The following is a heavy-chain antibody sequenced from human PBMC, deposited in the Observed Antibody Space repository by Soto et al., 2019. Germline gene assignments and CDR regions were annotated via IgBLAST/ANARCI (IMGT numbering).Heavy chain of an antibody. V-gene: IGHV3-23*01. CDR2: ISESGDKL. CDR3: APGSSGTGGEDC. Sequence: EVHLLQSGGGLAQPGGSLRLSCAASGFTFMNSAMTWVRQAPGKGLEWVSSISESGDKLYYADSVQGRFTISRDNAKNMLYLQMNSLRAGDTAVYYCAPGSSGTGGEDCWGQGTLVTVSS. CDR1: GFTFMNSA. J-gene: IGHJ4*02. D-gene: IGHD1-26*01.